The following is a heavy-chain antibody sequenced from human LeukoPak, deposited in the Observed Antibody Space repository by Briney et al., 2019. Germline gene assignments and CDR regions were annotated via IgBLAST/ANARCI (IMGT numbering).Heavy chain of an antibody. CDR3: ARALLPKYYDFWSGPDEFDY. Sequence: ASVKVSCKASGYTFTSYGISWVRQAPGQGLEWMGWISAYNGNTNYAQKLQGRVTMTTDTSTSTAYMELRSLRSDDTAVYYCARALLPKYYDFWSGPDEFDYWGQRTLVTVSS. D-gene: IGHD3-3*01. J-gene: IGHJ4*02. CDR1: GYTFTSYG. V-gene: IGHV1-18*01. CDR2: ISAYNGNT.